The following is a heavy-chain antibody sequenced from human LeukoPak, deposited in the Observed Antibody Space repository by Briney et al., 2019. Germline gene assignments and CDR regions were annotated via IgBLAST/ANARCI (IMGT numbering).Heavy chain of an antibody. CDR1: GGSFSDYY. CDR3: ARVRITIFGVVIMDGMDV. D-gene: IGHD3-3*01. J-gene: IGHJ6*02. CDR2: INHSGST. Sequence: SETLSLTCAVYGGSFSDYYWSWIRQPPGKGLEWIGEINHSGSTNYNPSLKSRVTISVDTSKNQFSLKLSSVTAADTAVYYCARVRITIFGVVIMDGMDVWGQGTTVTVSS. V-gene: IGHV4-34*01.